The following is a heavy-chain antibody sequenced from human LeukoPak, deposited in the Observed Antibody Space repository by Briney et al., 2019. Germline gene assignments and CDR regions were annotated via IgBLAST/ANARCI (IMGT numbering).Heavy chain of an antibody. CDR1: GFTFSNAW. CDR2: IKRKTDDGTT. J-gene: IGHJ4*02. D-gene: IGHD1-26*01. V-gene: IGHV3-15*01. Sequence: GGSLRLSCAASGFTFSNAWMSWVRQAPGKGLEWVGRIKRKTDDGTTDCAAPVKGRFTISRDDSKTTLYLQMNSLKSEDTAVYYCTARGDGGSAHMRYYFDYWGQGTLVTVSS. CDR3: TARGDGGSAHMRYYFDY.